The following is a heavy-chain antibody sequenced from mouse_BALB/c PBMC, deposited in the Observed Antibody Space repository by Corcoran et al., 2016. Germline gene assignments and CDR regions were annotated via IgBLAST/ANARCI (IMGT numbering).Heavy chain of an antibody. J-gene: IGHJ2*01. CDR3: ARSTATIC. V-gene: IGHV14-3*02. CDR2: IDPANGNT. D-gene: IGHD1-2*01. Sequence: EVQLQQSGAELVKPGASVKLSCTASGFNIKDTYMHWVKQRPEQGLEWIGRIDPANGNTKYDPKFQGKATITADTSSNTTYLQLSSLTSEDTAVYYWARSTATICWGQGTTLTVSS. CDR1: GFNIKDTY.